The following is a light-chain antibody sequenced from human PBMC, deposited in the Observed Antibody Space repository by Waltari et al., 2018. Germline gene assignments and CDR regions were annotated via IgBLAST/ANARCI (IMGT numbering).Light chain of an antibody. CDR2: GPS. V-gene: IGKV3-15*01. Sequence: DIVMTQSPATLSVSPGERVTLSCRASQNIAAASAWYQQKPGQSPRLLIYGPSLRATGLAARFSGGGSGTEFTLTISSLQSEDFAVYYCQQYASRPFTFGQGTRLEMK. CDR3: QQYASRPFT. CDR1: QNIAAA. J-gene: IGKJ5*01.